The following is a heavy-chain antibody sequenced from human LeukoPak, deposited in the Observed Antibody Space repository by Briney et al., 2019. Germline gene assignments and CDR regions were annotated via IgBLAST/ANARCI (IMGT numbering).Heavy chain of an antibody. Sequence: PGGSLRLSCAASGFTFSSYEMNWVRQAPGKGLEWVSYITNRGSGSTIYYADSVKGRFTISRDNAKNSLYLQMNSLRAEDTAVYYCARGAVAGQMGEFDYWGQGTLVTVSS. CDR1: GFTFSSYE. CDR3: ARGAVAGQMGEFDY. J-gene: IGHJ4*02. D-gene: IGHD6-19*01. CDR2: ITNRGSGSTI. V-gene: IGHV3-48*03.